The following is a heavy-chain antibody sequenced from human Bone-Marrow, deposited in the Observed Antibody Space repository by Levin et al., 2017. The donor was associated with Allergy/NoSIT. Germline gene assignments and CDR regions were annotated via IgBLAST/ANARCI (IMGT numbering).Heavy chain of an antibody. D-gene: IGHD1-1*01. CDR3: ASQVDWNFDY. V-gene: IGHV1-69*02. J-gene: IGHJ4*02. CDR1: GGTFSSYT. Sequence: KISCKASGGTFSSYTISWVRQAPGQGLEWMGRIIPILGIANYAQKFQGRVTITADKSTSTAYMELSSLRSEDTAVYYCASQVDWNFDYWGQGTLVTVSS. CDR2: IIPILGIA.